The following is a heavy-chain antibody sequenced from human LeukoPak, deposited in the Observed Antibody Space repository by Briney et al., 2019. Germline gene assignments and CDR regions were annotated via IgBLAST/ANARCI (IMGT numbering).Heavy chain of an antibody. CDR1: GYSISSGYY. Sequence: SETLSLTCTVSGYSISSGYYWGWIRQPPGKGLEWIGSFYQSGTTYYNPSLRSRVTLSVDTSKNQFSLKLSSVTAADTAIFYCAGGPRGPVAGNYFDYWGQGTLVTVSS. CDR3: AGGPRGPVAGNYFDY. D-gene: IGHD6-19*01. V-gene: IGHV4-38-2*02. CDR2: FYQSGTT. J-gene: IGHJ4*02.